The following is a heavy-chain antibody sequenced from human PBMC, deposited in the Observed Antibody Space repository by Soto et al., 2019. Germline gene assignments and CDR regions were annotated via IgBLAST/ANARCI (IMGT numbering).Heavy chain of an antibody. V-gene: IGHV5-51*01. D-gene: IGHD5-12*01. CDR3: ARPLYSGYDSYYYYGMDV. J-gene: IGHJ6*02. CDR1: GYSLTSYW. CDR2: IYPGDSDT. Sequence: PGESLKISCKGSGYSLTSYWIGWVRQMPGKGLEWMGIIYPGDSDTRYSPSFQGQVTISADKSISTAYLQWSSLKASDTAMYYCARPLYSGYDSYYYYGMDVWGQGTTVTVSS.